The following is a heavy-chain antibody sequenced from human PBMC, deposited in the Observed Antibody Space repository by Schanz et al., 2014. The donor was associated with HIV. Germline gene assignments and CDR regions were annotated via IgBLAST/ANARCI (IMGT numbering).Heavy chain of an antibody. CDR3: ARGTYSTPVQYYFYYGMDV. J-gene: IGHJ6*02. CDR2: MNPNSGNT. D-gene: IGHD2-15*01. Sequence: QVQLVQSGAEVKKPGASVKVSCKASGYTFTRYDINWVRQATGQGLEWMGWMNPNSGNTGYAQKFQGRLTITADKSTSTVSFELSSLRFEDTAVYYCARGTYSTPVQYYFYYGMDVWGLGTTVTVSS. V-gene: IGHV1-8*03. CDR1: GYTFTRYD.